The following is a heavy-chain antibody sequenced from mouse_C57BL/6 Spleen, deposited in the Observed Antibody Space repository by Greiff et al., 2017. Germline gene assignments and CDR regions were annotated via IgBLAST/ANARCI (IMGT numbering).Heavy chain of an antibody. J-gene: IGHJ2*01. CDR2: INPSSGYT. CDR1: GYTFTSYW. CDR3: GRERAEVYDFDY. Sequence: QVQLQQSGAELAKPGASVKLSCKASGYTFTSYWMHWVKQRPGQGLEWIGYINPSSGYTNYNQKFKDKATLTADKSSSTAYMQLSSLTYEDSAVYYCGRERAEVYDFDYWGQGTTLTVSS. V-gene: IGHV1-7*01. D-gene: IGHD2-12*01.